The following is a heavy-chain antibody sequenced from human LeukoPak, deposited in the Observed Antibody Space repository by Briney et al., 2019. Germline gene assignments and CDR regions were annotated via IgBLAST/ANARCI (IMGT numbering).Heavy chain of an antibody. J-gene: IGHJ4*02. D-gene: IGHD1/OR15-1a*01. CDR3: ARHSRREHYELDY. V-gene: IGHV4-4*02. CDR2: IYHSGST. Sequence: SGTLSLTCAVSGGSISSSNWWSWVRQPPGKGLEWIGEIYHSGSTNYNPSLKSRVTISVDKSKNQFSLKLSSVTAADTAVYYCARHSRREHYELDYWGQGTLVTVSS. CDR1: GGSISSSNW.